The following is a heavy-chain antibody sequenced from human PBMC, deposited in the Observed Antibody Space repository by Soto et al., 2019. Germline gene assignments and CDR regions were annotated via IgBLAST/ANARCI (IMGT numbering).Heavy chain of an antibody. V-gene: IGHV4-61*08. Sequence: SETVSLTSTFSVFSISSGGYYYSWSRHHPAKCLEGILDIYYIVATKYNPSLKSRFTISVYTSKNQFSLKLSSMTAADTAVYYCASSRGWIQLRGWFDTWGQGTMVKVS. CDR2: IYYIVAT. J-gene: IGHJ5*02. CDR1: VFSISSGGYY. CDR3: ASSRGWIQLRGWFDT. D-gene: IGHD5-18*01.